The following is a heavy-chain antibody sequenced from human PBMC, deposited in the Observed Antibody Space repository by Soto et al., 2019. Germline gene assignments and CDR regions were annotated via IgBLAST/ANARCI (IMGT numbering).Heavy chain of an antibody. CDR3: ARTLSYSSSQDY. J-gene: IGHJ4*02. CDR2: IYYSGST. D-gene: IGHD6-6*01. CDR1: GVSISSSSYY. V-gene: IGHV4-39*01. Sequence: SETLSLTCTVSGVSISSSSYYWGWIRQPPGKGLEWIGSIYYSGSTYYNPSLKSRVTISVDTSKNQFSLKLSSVTAADTAVYYCARTLSYSSSQDYWGQGTLVTVSS.